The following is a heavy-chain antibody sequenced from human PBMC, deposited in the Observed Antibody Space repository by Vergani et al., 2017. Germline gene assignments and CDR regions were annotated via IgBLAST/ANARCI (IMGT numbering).Heavy chain of an antibody. D-gene: IGHD4-23*01. CDR2: INTNSRTT. V-gene: IGHV3-48*04. Sequence: EVQLVESGGGLVQPGGSLRLSCAASGFFFSSYTMNWVRQAPGKGLEWISSINTNSRTTYYADSVKGRFTISRDNDNNSLFLQMSSLKAEDTAVYYCARDDYGGYSDYWGLGTLVTVSS. CDR1: GFFFSSYT. J-gene: IGHJ4*02. CDR3: ARDDYGGYSDY.